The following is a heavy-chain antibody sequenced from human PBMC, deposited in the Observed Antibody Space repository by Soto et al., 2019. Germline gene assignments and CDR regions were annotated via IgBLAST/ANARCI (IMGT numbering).Heavy chain of an antibody. Sequence: SETLSLTCTVSGGSISSYYWSWIRQPPGKGLEWIGYIYYSGSTNYNPSLKSRVTISVDTSKNQFSLKLSSVTAADTAVYYCARHSPESDQLYQYEFWGQRTLDIVSS. V-gene: IGHV4-59*08. D-gene: IGHD3-16*02. CDR2: IYYSGST. J-gene: IGHJ4*01. CDR1: GGSISSYY. CDR3: ARHSPESDQLYQYEF.